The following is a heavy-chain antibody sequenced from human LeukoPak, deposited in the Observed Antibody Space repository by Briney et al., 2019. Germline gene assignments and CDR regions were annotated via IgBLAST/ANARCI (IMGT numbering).Heavy chain of an antibody. D-gene: IGHD5-18*01. CDR3: AKDSSGVRSPYLYNWFDY. CDR2: ISGDAGKT. V-gene: IGHV3-43*02. Sequence: GGSLRLSCAASGFIFDDYAMHWVRLAPGKGLEWVSLISGDAGKTYFADSVKGRFTVSRDNSKNSLYLQMNSLRPEDSAFYYCAKDSSGVRSPYLYNWFDYWGQGTLVTVSS. CDR1: GFIFDDYA. J-gene: IGHJ5*01.